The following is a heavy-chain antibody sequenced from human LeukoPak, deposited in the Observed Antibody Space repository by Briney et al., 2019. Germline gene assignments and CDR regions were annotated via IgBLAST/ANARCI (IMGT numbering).Heavy chain of an antibody. V-gene: IGHV4-39*01. CDR3: GSGLTDS. D-gene: IGHD3-10*01. CDR1: GGSISSSSYY. CDR2: NYSSGST. J-gene: IGHJ4*02. Sequence: SETLSLTCTVSGGSISSSSYYWGWIRQPPGKGLEWIGTNYSSGSTYYNPSLKSRVTISSDTSKNQFSLKLSSVTAADTAVYYCGSGLTDSWGQGILVTVSS.